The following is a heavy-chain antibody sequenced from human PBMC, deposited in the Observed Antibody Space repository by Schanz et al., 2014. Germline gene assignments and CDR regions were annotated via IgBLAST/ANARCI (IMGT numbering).Heavy chain of an antibody. J-gene: IGHJ4*02. Sequence: VQLVESGGGVVQPGRSLRLSCAAYGFTLSSYAMHWVRQAPGKGLEWVSSISSSSSYIYYADSVKGRFTISRDNAKNSLYLQMNSLRAEDTTVYYCAIIGVMVAVAGTRADYWGQGTLVTGSS. CDR3: AIIGVMVAVAGTRADY. CDR1: GFTLSSYA. CDR2: ISSSSSYI. V-gene: IGHV3-21*01. D-gene: IGHD6-19*01.